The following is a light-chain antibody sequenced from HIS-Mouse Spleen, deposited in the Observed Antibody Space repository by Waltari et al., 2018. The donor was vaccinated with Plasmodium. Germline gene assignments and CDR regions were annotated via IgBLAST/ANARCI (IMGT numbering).Light chain of an antibody. J-gene: IGLJ3*02. V-gene: IGLV2-23*01. Sequence: QSALTQPASVSGSPGQSITISCTGTRSDVGSYNLVSWYQQNPGKAPKLMIYEGSKRPSGVSNRCSGSKSGNTASLTISGLQAEDEADYYCCSYAGSSTNWVFGGGTKLTVL. CDR2: EGS. CDR3: CSYAGSSTNWV. CDR1: RSDVGSYNL.